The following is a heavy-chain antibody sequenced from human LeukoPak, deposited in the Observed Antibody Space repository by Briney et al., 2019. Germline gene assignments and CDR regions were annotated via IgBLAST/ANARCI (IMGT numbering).Heavy chain of an antibody. CDR2: IYADGYT. CDR3: ARDRRGEKDFDA. Sequence: GGSLRLSCAASGISVSNDYMSWVRQAPGKGLEWVSAIYADGYTRDAASVKGRFSISRHNSKNTVYLQMDNLRPEDTAVYYCARDRRGEKDFDAWGPGTMVTVSS. J-gene: IGHJ3*01. V-gene: IGHV3-53*04. CDR1: GISVSNDY.